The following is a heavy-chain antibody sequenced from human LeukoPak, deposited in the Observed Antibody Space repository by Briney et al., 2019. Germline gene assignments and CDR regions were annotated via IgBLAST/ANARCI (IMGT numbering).Heavy chain of an antibody. CDR2: IYADGYT. CDR3: ARDRRGEKDFDA. Sequence: GGSLRLSCAASGISVSNDYMSWVRQAPGKGLEWVSAIYADGYTRDAASVKGRFSISRHNSKNTVYLQMDNLRPEDTAVYYCARDRRGEKDFDAWGPGTMVTVSS. J-gene: IGHJ3*01. V-gene: IGHV3-53*04. CDR1: GISVSNDY.